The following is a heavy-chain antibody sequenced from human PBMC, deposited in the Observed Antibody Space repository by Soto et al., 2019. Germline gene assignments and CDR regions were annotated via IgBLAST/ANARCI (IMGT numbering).Heavy chain of an antibody. Sequence: PGGSLRLSCAASGFTFSSYAMSWVRQAPGKGLEWVSAISGSGGSTYYADSVKGRFTISRDNSKNTLYLQMNSLRAEDTAVYYFAKAPYDFWSGYDYWGQGTLVTVSS. D-gene: IGHD3-3*01. CDR3: AKAPYDFWSGYDY. V-gene: IGHV3-23*01. CDR2: ISGSGGST. J-gene: IGHJ4*02. CDR1: GFTFSSYA.